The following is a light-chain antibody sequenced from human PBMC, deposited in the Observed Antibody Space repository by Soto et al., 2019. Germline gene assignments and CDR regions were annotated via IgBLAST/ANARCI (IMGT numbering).Light chain of an antibody. CDR3: MQPLQTPYT. J-gene: IGKJ2*01. CDR2: LAS. CDR1: QSLLYSNGNNY. V-gene: IGKV2-28*01. Sequence: DIVMTQSPLSLPVTPGEPASISCRSSQSLLYSNGNNYLDWYLQKPVQSPQLLIYLASSRASGVPDRFSGSGSGTDFTLKISRVEAEDVGVYYCMQPLQTPYTFGQGTKLEIK.